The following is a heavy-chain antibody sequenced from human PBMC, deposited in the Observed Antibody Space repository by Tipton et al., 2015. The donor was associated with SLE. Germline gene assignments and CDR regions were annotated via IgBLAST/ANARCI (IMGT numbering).Heavy chain of an antibody. CDR1: GGSLSSSSYY. Sequence: TLSLTCTVSGGSLSSSSYYWGWFRQPPGKGLEWIGGIYYSGSTYYNPSLKSRVTISVDTSKNQFSLKLSSVTAADTAVYYCARQRIVVVPAGWFDPWGQGTLVTASS. CDR2: IYYSGST. J-gene: IGHJ5*02. CDR3: ARQRIVVVPAGWFDP. D-gene: IGHD2-2*01. V-gene: IGHV4-39*01.